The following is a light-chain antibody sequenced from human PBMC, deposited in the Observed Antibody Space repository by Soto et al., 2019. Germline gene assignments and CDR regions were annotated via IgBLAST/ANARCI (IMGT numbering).Light chain of an antibody. Sequence: DIQMPQSPSTLSASVGDRVTITCRASQSISSWLAWYQQKPGKAPKLLIYDASSLESGVPSRFRGSGSWTEFNLTISSLQPDDFAPYYCQQDNIYSRTFGHGTNVESK. CDR2: DAS. J-gene: IGKJ1*01. V-gene: IGKV1-5*01. CDR1: QSISSW. CDR3: QQDNIYSRT.